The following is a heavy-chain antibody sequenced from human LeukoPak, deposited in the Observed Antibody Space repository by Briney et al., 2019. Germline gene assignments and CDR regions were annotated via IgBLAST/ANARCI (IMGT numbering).Heavy chain of an antibody. V-gene: IGHV4-61*08. CDR2: IYYSGST. D-gene: IGHD6-19*01. J-gene: IGHJ4*02. Sequence: SETLSLTCTVSGGSISSGGYYWSWIRQPPGKGLEWIGYIYYSGSTNYNPSFKSRVAISVDTSKNQFSLKLSSVTAADTAVYYCATWGIAVAGTFDYWGQGTLVTVST. CDR1: GGSISSGGYY. CDR3: ATWGIAVAGTFDY.